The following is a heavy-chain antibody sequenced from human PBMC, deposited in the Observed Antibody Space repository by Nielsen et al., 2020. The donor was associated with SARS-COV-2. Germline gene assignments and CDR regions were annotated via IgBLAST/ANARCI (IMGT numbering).Heavy chain of an antibody. CDR2: IYYSGST. CDR3: ARVFHSGSGSYLYFDY. D-gene: IGHD3-10*01. Sequence: SETLSSLTCTVSGGSISSGDFYWSWIRQPPGKGLEWIGYIYYSGSTYYNPSLKSRVTISVDTSKNQFSLKLSSVTAADTAVYYCARVFHSGSGSYLYFDYWGQGTLVTVSS. V-gene: IGHV4-30-4*01. J-gene: IGHJ4*02. CDR1: GGSISSGDFY.